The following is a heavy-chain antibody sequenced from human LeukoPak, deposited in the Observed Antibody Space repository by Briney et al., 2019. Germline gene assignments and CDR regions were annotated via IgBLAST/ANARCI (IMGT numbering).Heavy chain of an antibody. CDR1: GFTVSSNF. V-gene: IGHV3-66*02. D-gene: IGHD2/OR15-2a*01. CDR3: ARAREYLAIDY. CDR2: LYSAGNT. J-gene: IGHJ4*02. Sequence: RGSLRLSCAASGFTVSSNFMNWVRQAPGKGLEWVSVLYSAGNTFYADSVKGRFTISRDNSKDTLYLQMNSLRPEDTAVYYCARAREYLAIDYWGQGTLVTVSS.